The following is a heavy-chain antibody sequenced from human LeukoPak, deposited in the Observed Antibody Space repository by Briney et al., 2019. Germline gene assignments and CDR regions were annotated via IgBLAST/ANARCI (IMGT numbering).Heavy chain of an antibody. CDR1: GFTFSSYW. CDR3: AREGLAYGSGTDFDY. V-gene: IGHV3-74*01. J-gene: IGHJ4*02. D-gene: IGHD3-10*01. Sequence: GGSLRLSCAASGFTFSSYWMHWVRQPPGKGLVWISRIKGDGIATNYADSLKGRFTISRDNAKNTLYLQMNSLRAEDTAIYYCAREGLAYGSGTDFDYWGQGTLVTVSS. CDR2: IKGDGIAT.